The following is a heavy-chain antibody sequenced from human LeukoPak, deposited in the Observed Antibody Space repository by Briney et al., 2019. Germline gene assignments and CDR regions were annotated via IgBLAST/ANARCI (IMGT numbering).Heavy chain of an antibody. CDR2: IFHDGST. D-gene: IGHD3-10*01. V-gene: IGHV4-39*01. J-gene: IGHJ4*02. Sequence: SETLSLTCTVSGASVSSSNYYWGWIRQPPGKGLEWIANIFHDGSTFYNSSLKSRVTISVDTSKNQFPLRLSSVTAADTAMYYCARIYNENTGYFDYWGQGTLVTVSS. CDR1: GASVSSSNYY. CDR3: ARIYNENTGYFDY.